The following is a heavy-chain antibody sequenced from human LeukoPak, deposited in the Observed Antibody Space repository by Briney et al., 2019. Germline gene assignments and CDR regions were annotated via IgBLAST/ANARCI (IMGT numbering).Heavy chain of an antibody. D-gene: IGHD3-10*01. Sequence: ASVKVSCKASGYTFTGYYMHWVRQAPGQGLEWMGWINPNSGGTNYAQKFQGRVTMTRDTSISTAYMELSRLRSDDTAVYYCARAGITMVREPTNLDYWGQGTLVTVSS. CDR2: INPNSGGT. CDR1: GYTFTGYY. V-gene: IGHV1-2*02. CDR3: ARAGITMVREPTNLDY. J-gene: IGHJ4*02.